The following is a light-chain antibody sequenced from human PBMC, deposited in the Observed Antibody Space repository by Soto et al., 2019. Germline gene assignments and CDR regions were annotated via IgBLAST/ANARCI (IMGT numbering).Light chain of an antibody. V-gene: IGLV1-40*01. J-gene: IGLJ1*01. CDR1: ISNIGADYD. CDR2: ANS. CDR3: AAWEDSLNGYV. Sequence: SVLTQPPSVSGAPGQRLTISCTGSISNIGADYDVHWYQQLPGTAPKLLIYANSNRPSGVPDRFSGSKSGTSASLAISGLQSEDEADYYCAAWEDSLNGYVFGTGTKVTVL.